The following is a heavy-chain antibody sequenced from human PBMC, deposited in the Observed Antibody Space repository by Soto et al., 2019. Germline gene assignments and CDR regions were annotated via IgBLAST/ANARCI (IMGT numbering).Heavy chain of an antibody. V-gene: IGHV1-18*04. D-gene: IGHD1-1*01. J-gene: IGHJ4*02. Sequence: ASVKISCKASGFPSIKYGFTWVRQAPGQGLEWMGWISAYNGDTHYAQKLQGRVTLTTDTATSTAYMELRSLRSDYTAVYYCARKGTGQPLDYWGQGALVTVSS. CDR3: ARKGTGQPLDY. CDR2: ISAYNGDT. CDR1: GFPSIKYG.